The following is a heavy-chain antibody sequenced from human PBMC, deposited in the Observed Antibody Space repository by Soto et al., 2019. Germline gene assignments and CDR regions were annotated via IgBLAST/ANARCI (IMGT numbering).Heavy chain of an antibody. Sequence: GASVKVSCKASGGTFSSYAISWVRQAPGQGLEWMGGIIPIFGTANYAQKFQGRVTITADESTSTAYMELSSLRSEDTAVYYCARDREEMATIIAFDIWGQGTMVTVS. CDR2: IIPIFGTA. CDR1: GGTFSSYA. D-gene: IGHD5-12*01. J-gene: IGHJ3*02. V-gene: IGHV1-69*13. CDR3: ARDREEMATIIAFDI.